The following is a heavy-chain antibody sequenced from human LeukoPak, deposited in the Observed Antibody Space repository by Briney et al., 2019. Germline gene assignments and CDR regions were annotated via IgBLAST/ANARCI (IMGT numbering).Heavy chain of an antibody. CDR1: GYTFTGYY. D-gene: IGHD6-13*01. CDR2: INPNSGGT. CDR3: ARVASSPLPYYMDV. V-gene: IGHV1-2*02. Sequence: ASVKVSCKASGYTFTGYYMHWVRQAPGQGLEWMGWINPNSGGTNYAQKFQGRVTMARDTSISTAYMELSRLRSDDTAVYYCARVASSPLPYYMDVWGKGTTVTISS. J-gene: IGHJ6*03.